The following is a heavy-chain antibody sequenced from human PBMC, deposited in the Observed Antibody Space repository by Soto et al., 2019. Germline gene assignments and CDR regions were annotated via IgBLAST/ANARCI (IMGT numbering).Heavy chain of an antibody. J-gene: IGHJ5*02. CDR2: IWYDGSNK. Sequence: QVQLVESGGGVVQPGRSLRLSCAASGFTFSSYGMHWVRQAPGKGLEWVAVIWYDGSNKYYADSVKGRFTISRDNSNNTLYLQMNSLRAEDTAVYYCARGWGVYNWFDPWGQGTLVTVSS. CDR3: ARGWGVYNWFDP. CDR1: GFTFSSYG. D-gene: IGHD2-8*01. V-gene: IGHV3-33*01.